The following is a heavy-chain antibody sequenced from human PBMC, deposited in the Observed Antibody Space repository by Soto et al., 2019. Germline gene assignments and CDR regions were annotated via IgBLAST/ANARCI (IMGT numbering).Heavy chain of an antibody. D-gene: IGHD3-22*01. CDR1: GYSFSFYG. CDR2: INPSDGNR. CDR3: ARDRPYYYDSSGYYPEPGTYYYYGMDV. J-gene: IGHJ6*02. V-gene: IGHV1-18*01. Sequence: ASVKVSCKASGYSFSFYGINWVRQAPGQGLEWMGWINPSDGNRNFAQKFEDRVTMTTATSTNTVFLELRSLKSDDTAIYYCARDRPYYYDSSGYYPEPGTYYYYGMDVWGQGTTVTVSS.